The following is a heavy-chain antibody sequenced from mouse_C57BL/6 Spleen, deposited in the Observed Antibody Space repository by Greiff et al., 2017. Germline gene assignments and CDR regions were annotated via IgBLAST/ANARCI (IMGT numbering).Heavy chain of an antibody. Sequence: QVQLQQPGAELVRPGTSVKLSCKASGYTFTSYWMHWVKQRPGQGLEWIGVIDPSDSYTNYNQKFKGKATLTVDTSSSTAYMQLSSLTSEDSAVYYGARRGPYYGSSYEAMDYWGQGTSVTVSS. CDR1: GYTFTSYW. CDR3: ARRGPYYGSSYEAMDY. J-gene: IGHJ4*01. CDR2: IDPSDSYT. V-gene: IGHV1-59*01. D-gene: IGHD1-1*01.